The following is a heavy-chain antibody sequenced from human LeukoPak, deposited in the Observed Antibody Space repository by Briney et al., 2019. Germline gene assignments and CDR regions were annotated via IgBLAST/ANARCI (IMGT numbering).Heavy chain of an antibody. J-gene: IGHJ4*02. CDR2: IKQDGSEK. CDR3: ASTGLEARYSYFDN. V-gene: IGHV3-7*05. D-gene: IGHD5-12*01. Sequence: GGSLRLSCAASGFTFSRYWMTWVRHTPGKGVEWVANIKQDGSEKYYVDSVKGRFTIPRDNAKNSLYLQMNSLRAEDTAVYYCASTGLEARYSYFDNWGQGTLATVSS. CDR1: GFTFSRYW.